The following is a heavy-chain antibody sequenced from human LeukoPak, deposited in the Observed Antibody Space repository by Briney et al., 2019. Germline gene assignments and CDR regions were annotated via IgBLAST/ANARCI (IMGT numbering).Heavy chain of an antibody. J-gene: IGHJ4*02. CDR2: IIPIFGTA. V-gene: IGHV1-69*13. D-gene: IGHD2-21*02. CDR1: GGTFSSYA. CDR3: VRDAVDVLDYCGDDCYPLNY. Sequence: GASVKVSCKASGGTFSSYAISWVRQAPGQGLEWMGGIIPIFGTANYAQKFQGRVTITADESTSTAYMELSSLRSEDTAVYYCVRDAVDVLDYCGDDCYPLNYWGQGTLVTVSS.